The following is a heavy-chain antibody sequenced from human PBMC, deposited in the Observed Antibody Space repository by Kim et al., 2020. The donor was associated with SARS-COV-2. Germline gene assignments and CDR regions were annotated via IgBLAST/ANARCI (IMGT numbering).Heavy chain of an antibody. D-gene: IGHD1-7*01. CDR3: ATRKLASRGG. CDR2: VHSGGTT. J-gene: IGHJ4*02. V-gene: IGHV4-39*01. CDR1: GDSVSSTAYF. Sequence: SETLSLTCTVSGDSVSSTAYFWVWIRQPPGKGLEWIGSVHSGGTTSSNLSLRSRLTISMDTSKNQFSLNLLSVAAAATAVYYCATRKLASRGGWGQGTLVTGSS.